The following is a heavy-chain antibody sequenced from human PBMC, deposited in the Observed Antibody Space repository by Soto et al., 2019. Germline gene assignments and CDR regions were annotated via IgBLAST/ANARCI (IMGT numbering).Heavy chain of an antibody. CDR2: ISGSGGST. Sequence: GGSLRLSCAASGFTFSSYAMSWVRQAPGKGLEWVSAISGSGGSTYYADSVKGRFTISRDNSKNTLYLQMNSLRAEDTAVYYCAKVSYDSSGYYYHYYGMDVWGQGTTVTVSS. CDR1: GFTFSSYA. J-gene: IGHJ6*02. V-gene: IGHV3-23*01. CDR3: AKVSYDSSGYYYHYYGMDV. D-gene: IGHD3-22*01.